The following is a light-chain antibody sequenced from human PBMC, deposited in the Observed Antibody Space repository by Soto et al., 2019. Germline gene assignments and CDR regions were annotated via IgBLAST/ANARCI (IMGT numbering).Light chain of an antibody. Sequence: QSALTQPASVSGSPGQSITISCTGTSSDIGGYNYVTWYQQHPGKAPKLMIYDGSNRPSGVSNRFSGSKSANTASLTISGLGAEDEADEYYDSCTSSSTIPGIFGTGTKLTVL. CDR2: DGS. CDR1: SSDIGGYNY. CDR3: DSCTSSSTIPGI. V-gene: IGLV2-14*01. J-gene: IGLJ1*01.